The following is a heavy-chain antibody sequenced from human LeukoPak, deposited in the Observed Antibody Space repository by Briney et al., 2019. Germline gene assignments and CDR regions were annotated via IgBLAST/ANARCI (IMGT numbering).Heavy chain of an antibody. Sequence: SETLSLTYAVYGGSFSGYYWSWLRQPPGKGLEWIGEINHSGSTNYNPSLKSRVTISVDTSKNQFSLKLSSVTAADTAVYYCARFRAGNRRYYFDYWGQGTLVTVSS. J-gene: IGHJ4*02. CDR3: ARFRAGNRRYYFDY. V-gene: IGHV4-34*01. CDR2: INHSGST. CDR1: GGSFSGYY. D-gene: IGHD1-14*01.